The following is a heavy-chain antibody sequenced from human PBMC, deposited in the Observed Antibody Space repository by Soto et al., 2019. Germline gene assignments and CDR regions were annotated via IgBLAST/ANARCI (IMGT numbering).Heavy chain of an antibody. CDR3: VRDWDGSGSYYSDC. CDR1: VHVYISYG. CDR2: ISRHNGNT. D-gene: IGHD3-10*01. J-gene: IGHJ4*02. Sequence: PVKVSCKAPVHVYISYGISWARQPPRQRLEWMRWISRHNGNTHCALKFHCRVSMTTDASMSTAYIEPRSLRSDDTAVYYRVRDWDGSGSYYSDCWGQRTRGTV. V-gene: IGHV1-18*01.